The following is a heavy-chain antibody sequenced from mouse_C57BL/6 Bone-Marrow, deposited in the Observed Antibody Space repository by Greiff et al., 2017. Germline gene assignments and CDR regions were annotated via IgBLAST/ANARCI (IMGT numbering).Heavy chain of an antibody. CDR3: ARKGSSGYVNYFDY. CDR2: INPNNGGT. Sequence: EVQLQQSGPELVKPGASVKIPCKASGYTFTDYNMDWVKQSHGKSLEWIGDINPNNGGTIYNQKFKGKATLTVDKSSSTAYMELRSLTSEDTAVYYCARKGSSGYVNYFDYWGQGTTLTVSS. CDR1: GYTFTDYN. J-gene: IGHJ2*01. V-gene: IGHV1-18*01. D-gene: IGHD3-2*02.